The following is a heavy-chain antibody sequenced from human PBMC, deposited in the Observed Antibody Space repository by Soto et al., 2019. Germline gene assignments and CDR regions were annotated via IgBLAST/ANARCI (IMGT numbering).Heavy chain of an antibody. CDR2: IYYSGRT. J-gene: IGHJ4*02. CDR1: GGSLSSGGYY. CDR3: ARVPDY. V-gene: IGHV4-31*03. Sequence: QVQLQESGPGLVKPSQTLSLTCTVSGGSLSSGGYYSSWVRQQPGKGLDWIGHIYYSGRTYYNPSLTGRVTISVVTSKAQSSLMLSSVTAADTALNYWARVPDYWGQGTLVTVSS.